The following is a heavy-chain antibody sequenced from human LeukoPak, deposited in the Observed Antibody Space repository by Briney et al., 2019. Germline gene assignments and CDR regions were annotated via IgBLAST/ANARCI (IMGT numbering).Heavy chain of an antibody. J-gene: IGHJ3*02. D-gene: IGHD3-16*02. CDR2: IYTSGST. CDR3: ARPGVDWGSHRSRGAFDI. CDR1: GGSISSYY. V-gene: IGHV4-4*07. Sequence: SETLSLTCTVSGGSISSYYWSWIRQPAGKGLEWIGRIYTSGSTNYNPSLKSRVTMSVDTSKNQFSLKLSSVTAADTAVYYCARPGVDWGSHRSRGAFDIWGQGTMVTVSS.